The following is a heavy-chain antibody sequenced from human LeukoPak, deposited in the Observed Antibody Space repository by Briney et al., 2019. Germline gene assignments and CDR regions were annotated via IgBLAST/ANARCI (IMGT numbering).Heavy chain of an antibody. CDR2: IRYDGSNK. D-gene: IGHD1-26*01. CDR1: GFTFSSYG. V-gene: IGHV3-30*02. Sequence: PGGSLRLSCAASGFTFSSYGMHWVRQAPGKGLEWVAFIRYDGSNKYYADSVKGRFTISRDNAKNSLYLQMNSLRAEDTALYYCARDRGSYYSTGFFDYWGQGTLVTVSS. J-gene: IGHJ4*02. CDR3: ARDRGSYYSTGFFDY.